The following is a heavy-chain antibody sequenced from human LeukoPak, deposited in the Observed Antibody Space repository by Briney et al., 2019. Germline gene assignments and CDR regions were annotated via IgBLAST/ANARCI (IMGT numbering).Heavy chain of an antibody. D-gene: IGHD3-22*01. J-gene: IGHJ4*02. CDR3: ARDYRYDSSGYYYAWSAY. Sequence: ASVKVSCKASGYTFTSYGISWVRQAPGQGLEWMGWISAYNGNTNYVQKLQGRVTMTTDTSTSTAYMELRSLRSDDTAVYYCARDYRYDSSGYYYAWSAYWGQGTLVTVSS. V-gene: IGHV1-18*01. CDR2: ISAYNGNT. CDR1: GYTFTSYG.